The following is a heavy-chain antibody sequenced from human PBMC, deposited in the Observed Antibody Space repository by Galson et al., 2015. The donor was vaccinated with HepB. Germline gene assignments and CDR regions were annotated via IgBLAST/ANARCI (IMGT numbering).Heavy chain of an antibody. Sequence: SLKLSCAASGFSFSDYTMSWVRQAPGQGLEWVASITSSYSTYYSDSVKGRFTISRENSKNTLYLQMSSQRAEDTSVYYCAKCQRDPNCDWLFYNGFDYWGQGTLVTVSS. J-gene: IGHJ4*02. D-gene: IGHD3-9*01. CDR1: GFSFSDYT. CDR2: ITSSYST. CDR3: AKCQRDPNCDWLFYNGFDY. V-gene: IGHV3-23*01.